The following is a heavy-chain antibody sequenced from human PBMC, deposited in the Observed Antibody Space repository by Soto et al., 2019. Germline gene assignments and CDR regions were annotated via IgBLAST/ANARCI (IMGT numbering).Heavy chain of an antibody. D-gene: IGHD1-26*01. Sequence: QVTLKESGPVLVKPTETLTLTCAVSGFSPRDSKVGVSWIRQPPGKALEWLAHIFWNGEKSYSTSLERRLTTTKDPSKGQVVLTTTNMHPVATATYSCAHVPQWDGAHSCDYCGRGTLVTVSS. CDR1: GFSPRDSKVG. V-gene: IGHV2-26*01. CDR2: IFWNGEK. J-gene: IGHJ4*02. CDR3: AHVPQWDGAHSCDY.